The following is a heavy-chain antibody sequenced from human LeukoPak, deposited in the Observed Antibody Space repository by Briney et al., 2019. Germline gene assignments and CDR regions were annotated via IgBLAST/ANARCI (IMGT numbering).Heavy chain of an antibody. D-gene: IGHD3-10*01. CDR2: IYYSGST. Sequence: SETLSLTCTVSGGSISSSSYYWGWIRQPPGKGLEWIGSIYYSGSTYYNPSLKSRVTISVDTSKNQFSLKLSSVTAADTAVYYCARDAKYYYGSRTYFFFEYWGQGTPLTVSS. CDR3: ARDAKYYYGSRTYFFFEY. V-gene: IGHV4-39*07. J-gene: IGHJ4*02. CDR1: GGSISSSSYY.